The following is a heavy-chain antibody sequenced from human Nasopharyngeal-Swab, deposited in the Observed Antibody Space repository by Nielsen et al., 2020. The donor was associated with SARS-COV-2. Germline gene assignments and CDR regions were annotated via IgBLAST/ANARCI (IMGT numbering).Heavy chain of an antibody. CDR1: GFTFDDFV. V-gene: IGHV3-9*01. J-gene: IGHJ4*02. CDR2: ISSNSKNI. Sequence: SLEISCAASGFTFDDFVMHWVRQAPGKGLEWVSGISSNSKNIGYADSVKGRFTISRDDAKNSLYLQMNSLRAEDTALYYCANGRDWGQGTLVTVSS. CDR3: ANGRD.